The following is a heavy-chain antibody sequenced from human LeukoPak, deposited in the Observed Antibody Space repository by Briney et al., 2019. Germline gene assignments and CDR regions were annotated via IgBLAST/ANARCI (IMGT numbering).Heavy chain of an antibody. CDR2: INHSGST. CDR1: GGSISSGGYY. Sequence: SQTLSLTCAVSGGSISSGGYYWSWIRQPPGKGLEWIGEINHSGSTNYNPSLKSRVTISVDTSKNQFSLKLSSVTAADTAVYYCARGYRGWLQHARTQYYFDYWGQGTLVTVSS. CDR3: ARGYRGWLQHARTQYYFDY. V-gene: IGHV4-30-2*01. D-gene: IGHD5-24*01. J-gene: IGHJ4*02.